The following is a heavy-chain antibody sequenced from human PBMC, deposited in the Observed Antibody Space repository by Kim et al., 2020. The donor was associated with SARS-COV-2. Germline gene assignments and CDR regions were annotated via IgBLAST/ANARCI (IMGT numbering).Heavy chain of an antibody. D-gene: IGHD5-18*01. V-gene: IGHV4-34*01. CDR3: AREGYSYGYPDY. J-gene: IGHJ4*02. Sequence: NYNPSLKSRVTISVDTSKNQFSLKRSSVTAADTAVYYCAREGYSYGYPDYWGQGTLVTVSS.